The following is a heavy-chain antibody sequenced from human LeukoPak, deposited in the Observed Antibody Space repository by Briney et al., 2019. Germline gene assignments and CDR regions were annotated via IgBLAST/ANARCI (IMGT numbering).Heavy chain of an antibody. CDR3: ARDATTELGTVYMDV. CDR1: GFTFSNAW. V-gene: IGHV3-30*02. Sequence: PGGSLRLSCAASGFTFSNAWMSWVRQAPGKGLEWVAFIRYDGSNKYYADSVKGRFTISRDNSKNTLYLQMNSLRVEDTAVYYCARDATTELGTVYMDVWGKGTTVTISS. J-gene: IGHJ6*03. CDR2: IRYDGSNK. D-gene: IGHD4-17*01.